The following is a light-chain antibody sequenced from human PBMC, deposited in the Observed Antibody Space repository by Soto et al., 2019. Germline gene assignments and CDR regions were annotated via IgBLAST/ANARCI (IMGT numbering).Light chain of an antibody. CDR3: QQRSNWPPEYT. J-gene: IGKJ2*01. V-gene: IGKV3-11*01. CDR1: QSVTTY. CDR2: DVS. Sequence: ETVLTQSPATLSLSPGERATLSCRASQSVTTYLAWHRQKPGQAPRLLIYDVSNRATGIPARFSGSGSGTDFTLTISSLEPEDFAVYYCQQRSNWPPEYTFGQGTKLEIK.